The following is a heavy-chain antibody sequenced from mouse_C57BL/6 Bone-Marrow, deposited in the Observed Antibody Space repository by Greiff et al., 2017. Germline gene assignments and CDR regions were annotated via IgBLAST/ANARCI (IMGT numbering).Heavy chain of an antibody. J-gene: IGHJ2*01. V-gene: IGHV3-6*01. CDR3: AREDYGSSYKEYFDY. D-gene: IGHD1-1*01. Sequence: EVQVVESGPGLVKPSQSLSLTCSVTGYSITSGYYWNWIRQFPGNKLEWMGYISYDGSNNYNPSLKNRISITRDTSKNQFFLKLNSVTTEDTATYYCAREDYGSSYKEYFDYWGQGTTLTVSS. CDR2: ISYDGSN. CDR1: GYSITSGYY.